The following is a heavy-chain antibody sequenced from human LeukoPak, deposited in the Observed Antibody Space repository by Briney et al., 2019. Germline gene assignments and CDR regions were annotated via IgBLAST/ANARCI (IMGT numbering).Heavy chain of an antibody. V-gene: IGHV1-18*01. CDR2: ISAYNGNT. D-gene: IGHD3-3*01. CDR1: GYTFTSYG. CDR3: ARRGYDFWSGLLSGYFDY. Sequence: ASVKVSCKASGYTFTSYGISWVRRAPGQGLEWMGWISAYNGNTNYAQKLQGRVTMTTDTSTSTAYTELRSLRSDDTAVYYCARRGYDFWSGLLSGYFDYWGQGTLVTVSS. J-gene: IGHJ4*02.